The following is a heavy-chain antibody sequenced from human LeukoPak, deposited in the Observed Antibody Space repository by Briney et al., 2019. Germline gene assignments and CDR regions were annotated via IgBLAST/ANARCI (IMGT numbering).Heavy chain of an antibody. V-gene: IGHV4-4*07. J-gene: IGHJ4*02. CDR2: IYNSGST. D-gene: IGHD3-22*01. CDR3: ARAPPDYYDSTWRDY. Sequence: PSETLSLTCTVSGGSIGSYYWSWIRQPAGKGLEWIGRIYNSGSTTYNPSLKSRVTMSVDTSKNQFSLKLSSVTAADTAVYYCARAPPDYYDSTWRDYWGQGTLVTVSS. CDR1: GGSIGSYY.